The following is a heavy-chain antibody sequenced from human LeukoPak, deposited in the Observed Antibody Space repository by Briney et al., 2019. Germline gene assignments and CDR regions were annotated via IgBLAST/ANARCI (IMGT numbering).Heavy chain of an antibody. Sequence: GGSLRLSCAASGFTFSSYPMNWVRQAPGKGLEWVSVIYSGGSTYYADSVKGRFTISRDNSKNTLYLQMNSLRAEDTAVYYCARTGFDYGDSDYWGQGTLVTVSS. CDR2: IYSGGST. D-gene: IGHD4-17*01. J-gene: IGHJ4*02. CDR3: ARTGFDYGDSDY. V-gene: IGHV3-53*01. CDR1: GFTFSSYP.